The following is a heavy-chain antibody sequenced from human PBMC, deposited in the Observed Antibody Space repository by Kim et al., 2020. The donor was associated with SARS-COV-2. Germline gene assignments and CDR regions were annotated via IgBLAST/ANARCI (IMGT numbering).Heavy chain of an antibody. CDR1: GFTFSNYW. D-gene: IGHD3-16*02. CDR3: ARGQIVGDYVWGSYQTDFDY. CDR2: ISYDGSNK. V-gene: IGHV3-30*03. Sequence: GGSLRLSCAASGFTFSNYWMSWVRQAPGKGLEWVAVISYDGSNKYYADSVKGRFTISRDNSKNTLYLQMNSLRAEDTAVYYCARGQIVGDYVWGSYQTDFDYWGQGTLVTVSS. J-gene: IGHJ4*02.